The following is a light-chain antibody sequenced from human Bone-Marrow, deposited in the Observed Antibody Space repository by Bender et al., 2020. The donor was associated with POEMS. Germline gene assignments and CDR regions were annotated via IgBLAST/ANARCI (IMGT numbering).Light chain of an antibody. CDR2: EDY. J-gene: IGLJ3*02. Sequence: NFMLTQPHSVSQSPGKTVTISCTRSSGSIASTYVQWYQQRPGSAPTTVIYEDYQRPSGVPDRFSGSVDSSSNSASLTISGLKTEDEAVYYCQAYDFSNWVFGGGTILTVL. CDR3: QAYDFSNWV. V-gene: IGLV6-57*03. CDR1: SGSIASTY.